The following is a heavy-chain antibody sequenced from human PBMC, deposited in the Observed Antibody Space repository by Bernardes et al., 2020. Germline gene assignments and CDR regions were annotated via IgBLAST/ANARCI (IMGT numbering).Heavy chain of an antibody. CDR3: TTGATATRHDGY. CDR1: GFDFSDAR. V-gene: IGHV3-15*07. J-gene: IGHJ4*02. Sequence: GGSLRLSCAASGFDFSDARVNWVRQTPGKGLEWGGLIRNRAGGGGVEYAAPVRGRFIISRDDSENTLYLQMSRLITEDTAVYYCTTGATATRHDGYWGQGTLVAVSS. CDR2: IRNRAGGGGV. D-gene: IGHD1-1*01.